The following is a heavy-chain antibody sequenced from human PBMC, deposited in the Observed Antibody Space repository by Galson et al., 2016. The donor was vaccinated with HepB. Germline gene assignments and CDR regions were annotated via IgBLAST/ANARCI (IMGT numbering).Heavy chain of an antibody. CDR2: IRYDGSNK. Sequence: SLRLSCAASGFTFSSYGMHWVRQAPGRGLEWVTFIRYDGSNKYYADSVKGRFAISRDSSKNTLYLQMNSPRAEDTAVYYCARDFDYWGQGTLVTVSS. CDR3: ARDFDY. J-gene: IGHJ4*02. CDR1: GFTFSSYG. V-gene: IGHV3-30*02.